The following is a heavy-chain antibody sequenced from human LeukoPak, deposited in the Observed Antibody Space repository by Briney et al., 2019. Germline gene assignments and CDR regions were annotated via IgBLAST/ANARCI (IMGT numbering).Heavy chain of an antibody. CDR3: AKDRGSGWDFDY. CDR1: GFTFDNYA. CDR2: VKGDGITR. Sequence: PGGSLRLSRAASGFTFDNYAMHWVRQAPGKGLEWVSLVKGDGITRYYADSVRGRFTISRDNSKTSIYLQMNSLRSEDTALYFCAKDRGSGWDFDYWGQGTLVAVAS. V-gene: IGHV3-43*02. D-gene: IGHD6-19*01. J-gene: IGHJ4*02.